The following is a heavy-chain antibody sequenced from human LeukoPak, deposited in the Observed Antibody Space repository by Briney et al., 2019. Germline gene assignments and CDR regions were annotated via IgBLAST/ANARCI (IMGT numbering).Heavy chain of an antibody. CDR2: ISYDGSNK. D-gene: IGHD4-17*01. Sequence: SGGSLRLSCAASGFTFSSYAMHWVRQAPGKGLEWVAVISYDGSNKYYADSVKGRFTISRDNSKNTLYLQMNSLRAEDTAVYYCARSWDGDYVGFDYWGQGTLVTVSS. J-gene: IGHJ4*02. V-gene: IGHV3-30*04. CDR3: ARSWDGDYVGFDY. CDR1: GFTFSSYA.